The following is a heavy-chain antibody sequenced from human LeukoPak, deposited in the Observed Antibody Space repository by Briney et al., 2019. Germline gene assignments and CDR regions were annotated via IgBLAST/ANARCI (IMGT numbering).Heavy chain of an antibody. CDR2: FDPEDGET. CDR3: ATTRAVPSAFDY. D-gene: IGHD6-19*01. V-gene: IGHV1-24*01. J-gene: IGHJ4*02. Sequence: ASVKVSCKASGGTFSSYAISWVRQAPGQGLEWMGGFDPEDGETIYAQKFQGRVTMTEDTSTDTAYMELSSLRSEDTAVYYCATTRAVPSAFDYWGQGTLVTVSS. CDR1: GGTFSSYA.